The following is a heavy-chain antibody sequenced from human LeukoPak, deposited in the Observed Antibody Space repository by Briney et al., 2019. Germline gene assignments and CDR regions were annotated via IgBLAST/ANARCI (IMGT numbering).Heavy chain of an antibody. CDR2: IYHSGST. D-gene: IGHD3-9*01. Sequence: SETLSLTCTVSGYSISSGYYWGWIRQPPGKGLEWIGSIYHSGSTYYNPSLKSRVTISVDTSKNQFSLKLSSVTAADTAVYYCAREGDHGRYFDWLDYWGQGTLVTVSS. V-gene: IGHV4-38-2*02. CDR3: AREGDHGRYFDWLDY. J-gene: IGHJ4*02. CDR1: GYSISSGYY.